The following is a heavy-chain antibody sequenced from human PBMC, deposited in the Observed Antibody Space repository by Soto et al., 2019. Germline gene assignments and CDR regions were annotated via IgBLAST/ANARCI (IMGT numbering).Heavy chain of an antibody. Sequence: PSETLSLTCTVSGGSISSGGYYWSWIRQHPGKGLEWIGYIYYSGSTYYNPSLKSRVTISVDTSKNQFSLKLSSVTAADTAVYYCARDVLGYCSGGSCYSNYYYYYMDVWGKGTTVTVSS. V-gene: IGHV4-31*03. CDR2: IYYSGST. CDR1: GGSISSGGYY. J-gene: IGHJ6*03. CDR3: ARDVLGYCSGGSCYSNYYYYYMDV. D-gene: IGHD2-15*01.